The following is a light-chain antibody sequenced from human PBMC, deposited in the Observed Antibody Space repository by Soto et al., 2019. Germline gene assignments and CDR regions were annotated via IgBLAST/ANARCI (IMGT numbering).Light chain of an antibody. CDR2: GAS. CDR1: QSISSNH. Sequence: EVVLTQSPGTLSLSPGERATLSCRASQSISSNHLAWYQQKPGPAPRHLIVGASTRATGIPDRFSGRGSGTDFTLTISRLEPEDFAVYYCQHYGRSPPFTFGQGTKLQIK. V-gene: IGKV3-20*01. CDR3: QHYGRSPPFT. J-gene: IGKJ2*01.